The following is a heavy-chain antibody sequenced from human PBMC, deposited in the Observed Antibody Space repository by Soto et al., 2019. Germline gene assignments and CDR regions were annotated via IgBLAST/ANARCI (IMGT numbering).Heavy chain of an antibody. CDR1: GGSFSGYY. J-gene: IGHJ5*02. V-gene: IGHV4-34*01. CDR3: ARIAPIVVVVAATGFDP. D-gene: IGHD2-15*01. Sequence: SETLSLTCAVYGGSFSGYYWSWIRQPPGKGLEWIGEINHSGSTNYNPSLKSRVTISVDTSKNQFSLKLSSVTAADTAVYYCARIAPIVVVVAATGFDPWGQGTLVTVSS. CDR2: INHSGST.